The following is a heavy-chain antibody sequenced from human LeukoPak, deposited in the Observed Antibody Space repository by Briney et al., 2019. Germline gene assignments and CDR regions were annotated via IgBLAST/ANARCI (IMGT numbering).Heavy chain of an antibody. CDR3: SLARSEYHYGMDV. Sequence: SQTLSLTCAISGDSFSSISVAWNWLRQSPSRGLEWLGRTYYRSKWYYEYAVSVKGRINISPDTSKNQFSLQLTSVTPEDTAVYYCSLARSEYHYGMDVWGQGTTVTVSS. CDR1: GDSFSSISVA. V-gene: IGHV6-1*01. CDR2: TYYRSKWYY. J-gene: IGHJ6*02.